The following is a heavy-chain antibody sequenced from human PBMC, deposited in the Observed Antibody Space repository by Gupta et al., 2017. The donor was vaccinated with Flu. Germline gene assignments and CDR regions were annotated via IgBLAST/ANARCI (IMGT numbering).Heavy chain of an antibody. V-gene: IGHV2-5*02. D-gene: IGHD3-22*01. Sequence: QITLKESGPTLVKPTQTLTLTCSFSGFSLTTSGVGVGWIRQPPGKALEWLAIIYWDDDKRYRPSLKSRLTITKDTSKNQVVLTMTNMDPVDTATFYCARLYFYDSSGYERPFDYWGQGTLVTVSS. CDR1: GFSLTTSGVG. J-gene: IGHJ4*02. CDR2: IYWDDDK. CDR3: ARLYFYDSSGYERPFDY.